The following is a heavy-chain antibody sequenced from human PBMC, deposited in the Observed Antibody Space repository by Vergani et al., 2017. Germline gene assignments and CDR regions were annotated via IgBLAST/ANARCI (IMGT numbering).Heavy chain of an antibody. CDR3: TRPQVAVAGTLLDY. J-gene: IGHJ4*02. V-gene: IGHV3-73*01. CDR1: GFTFSGSA. D-gene: IGHD6-19*01. Sequence: EVQLVESGGGLVQPGGSLKLSCAASGFTFSGSAMHWVRQASGKGLEWVGRIRSKANSYATTYAASVKGRFTISRDDSKNTAYLQMNSLKTEDTAVYYCTRPQVAVAGTLLDYWGQGTLVTVSS. CDR2: IRSKANSYAT.